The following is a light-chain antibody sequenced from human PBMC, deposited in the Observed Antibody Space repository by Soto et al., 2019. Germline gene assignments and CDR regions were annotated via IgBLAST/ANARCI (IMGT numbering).Light chain of an antibody. CDR2: TVT. CDR1: SSDIGGYNY. Sequence: QSVLTQPRSVSGSPGQSVTISCTGTSSDIGGYNYVSWYQQHPGKAPKLMIYTVTKRPSGVPDRFSGSKSDNTAYLTISGLQADDEADYYCCTYAGSSSYVFGTGTK. CDR3: CTYAGSSSYV. J-gene: IGLJ1*01. V-gene: IGLV2-11*01.